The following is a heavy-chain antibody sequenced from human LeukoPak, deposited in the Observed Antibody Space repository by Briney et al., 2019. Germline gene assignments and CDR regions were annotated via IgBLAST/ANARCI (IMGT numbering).Heavy chain of an antibody. CDR1: GGSISSYY. Sequence: SETLSLTCTVSGGSISSYYWSWVRQPPGKGLEWIGYIYYSGSTNYNPSLKSRVTISVDTSKNQFSLNLSSVTAADTAVYYCASRDTATGLDWGQGTLVTVSS. J-gene: IGHJ4*02. D-gene: IGHD5-18*01. CDR3: ASRDTATGLD. V-gene: IGHV4-59*12. CDR2: IYYSGST.